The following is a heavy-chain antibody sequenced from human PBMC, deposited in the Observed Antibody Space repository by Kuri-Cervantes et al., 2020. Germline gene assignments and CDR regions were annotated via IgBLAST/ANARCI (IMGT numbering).Heavy chain of an antibody. Sequence: LSLTCAASGFTFSSYAMHWVRQAPGKGLEWVAVISYDGSNKYYADSVKGRFTISRDNSKNTLYLQMNSLRAEDTAVYYCAKAVLLWGQGTTVTVSS. CDR1: GFTFSSYA. J-gene: IGHJ6*02. CDR2: ISYDGSNK. V-gene: IGHV3-30-3*01. CDR3: AKAVLL. D-gene: IGHD4/OR15-4a*01.